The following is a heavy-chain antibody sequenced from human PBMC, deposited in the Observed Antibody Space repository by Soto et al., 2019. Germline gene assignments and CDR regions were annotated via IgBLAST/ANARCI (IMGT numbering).Heavy chain of an antibody. Sequence: EVQLVESGGGLIQPGGSLRLSCAASGFTVSSNYMSWVRQAPGKGLEWVSTIYSDGRTYYGDPVKGRFTNSRDNSKHTLYLQMNAVRAEDTAVYCFASPTGAPRGGAYYFDYWGQGTLVTVSS. CDR2: IYSDGRT. CDR1: GFTVSSNY. D-gene: IGHD7-27*01. V-gene: IGHV3-53*01. CDR3: ASPTGAPRGGAYYFDY. J-gene: IGHJ4*02.